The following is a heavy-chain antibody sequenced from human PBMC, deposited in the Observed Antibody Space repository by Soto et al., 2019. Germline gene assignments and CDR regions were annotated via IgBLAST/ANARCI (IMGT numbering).Heavy chain of an antibody. CDR2: IYYSGST. CDR1: GGSISSGGYY. Sequence: QVQLQESGPGLVKPSQTLSLTCTVSGGSISSGGYYWSWIRQHPGKGLEWIGYIYYSGSTYYNPSLKSRVTISVDTSKNQFSLKLSSVTAADTAVYYCVRGYISGWYYPYFYGMDVWGQGTTVTVSS. J-gene: IGHJ6*02. V-gene: IGHV4-31*03. D-gene: IGHD6-19*01. CDR3: VRGYISGWYYPYFYGMDV.